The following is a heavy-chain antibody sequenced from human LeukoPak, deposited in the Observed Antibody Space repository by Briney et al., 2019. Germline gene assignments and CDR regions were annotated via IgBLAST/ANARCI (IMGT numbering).Heavy chain of an antibody. J-gene: IGHJ4*02. Sequence: GGSLSLSCAASGFTFSSYEMNWVRQAPGKGLEWVSYISSSGSTIYYGDSVKGRFTISRDNAKNSLYLQMNSLRAEDTAVYCCARDGVRGYCSTTSCYFDWGQGTLVTVSS. CDR1: GFTFSSYE. CDR3: ARDGVRGYCSTTSCYFD. CDR2: ISSSGSTI. D-gene: IGHD2-2*01. V-gene: IGHV3-48*03.